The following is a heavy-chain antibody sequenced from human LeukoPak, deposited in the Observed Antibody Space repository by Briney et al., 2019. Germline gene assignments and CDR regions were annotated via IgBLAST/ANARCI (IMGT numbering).Heavy chain of an antibody. CDR2: IHGNGST. CDR3: ARDMVSTWPYFYTYYYMDV. J-gene: IGHJ6*03. D-gene: IGHD6-13*01. Sequence: SETLSLTCTVSGASITSYSWNWIRQPAGKGLEWIGRIHGNGSTNYNPSFKNRVTMSLDTSKSQFSLKMTSVTAADTALYFCARDMVSTWPYFYTYYYMDVWGQGTTVAVTS. V-gene: IGHV4-4*07. CDR1: GASITSYS.